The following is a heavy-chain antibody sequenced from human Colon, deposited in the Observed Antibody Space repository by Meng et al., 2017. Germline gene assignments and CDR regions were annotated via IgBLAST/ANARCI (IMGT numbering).Heavy chain of an antibody. CDR3: ARDNLLTSGSRFCFDY. CDR2: IYYTGTT. D-gene: IGHD6-19*01. J-gene: IGHJ4*02. Sequence: VPPQGAGPGVVMPSGTLTLTCTCSGGSVTITGYYWSWIRQSPGNGLEWIGYIYYTGTTNYNPSLKSRVTISVDTSKNQFSLKLSSVTPADTAVYFCARDNLLTSGSRFCFDYWGQGALVTVSS. CDR1: GGSVTITGYY. V-gene: IGHV4-61*08.